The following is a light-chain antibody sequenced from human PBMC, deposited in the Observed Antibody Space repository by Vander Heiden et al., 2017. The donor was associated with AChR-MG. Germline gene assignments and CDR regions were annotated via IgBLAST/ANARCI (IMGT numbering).Light chain of an antibody. J-gene: IGLJ2*01. CDR1: SSNIGSNS. CDR2: SNN. CDR3: SAWDDSLTAVV. V-gene: IGLV1-44*01. Sequence: QSVLTQPPSASGAPGQSVTLSCSGGSSNIGSNSVIWYQHLPGTAPKLLIYSNNQRPSGIPDRFSGSKSGASASLAISGLQSEDEADYYCSAWDDSLTAVVFGGGTKLTVL.